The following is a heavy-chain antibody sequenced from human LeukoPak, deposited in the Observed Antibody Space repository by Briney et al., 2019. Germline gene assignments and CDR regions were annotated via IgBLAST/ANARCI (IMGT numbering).Heavy chain of an antibody. J-gene: IGHJ4*01. V-gene: IGHV3-7*01. CDR3: ARDGTAPGLYFDL. D-gene: IGHD6-13*01. Sequence: PGGSLRLSCAVSGFTFNNYWMNWVRQAPGKELEMVGRIRQDGNEKSYVDSLKGRFTISRDNAKNSLYLQMSSLRAEDTAVYYCARDGTAPGLYFDLWGQGTLVTVSS. CDR1: GFTFNNYW. CDR2: IRQDGNEK.